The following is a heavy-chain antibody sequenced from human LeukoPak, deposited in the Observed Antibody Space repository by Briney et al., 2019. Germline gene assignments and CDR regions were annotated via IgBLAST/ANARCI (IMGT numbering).Heavy chain of an antibody. CDR1: GGSFSGYY. D-gene: IGHD3-10*01. V-gene: IGHV4-34*01. Sequence: SEALSLTCAVYGGSFSGYYWSWIRQPPGKGLEWIGEINHSGSTNYNPSLKSRVTISVDTSKNQFSLKLSSVTAADTAVYYCAREEGVSIGAIDYWGQGTLVTVSS. J-gene: IGHJ4*02. CDR3: AREEGVSIGAIDY. CDR2: INHSGST.